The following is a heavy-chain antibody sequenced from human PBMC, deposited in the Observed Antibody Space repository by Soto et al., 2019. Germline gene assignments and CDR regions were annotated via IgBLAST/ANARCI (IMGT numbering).Heavy chain of an antibody. Sequence: ASVKVSCKASGYTFTGYYMHWVRQAPGQGLVWMGWINPNSGGTNYAQKFQGWVTVTRDTSISTAYMELSRLRSDDTAVYYCARSSETYYYDSSGYGAFDIWGQGTMVIVSS. D-gene: IGHD3-22*01. V-gene: IGHV1-2*04. CDR3: ARSSETYYYDSSGYGAFDI. CDR2: INPNSGGT. CDR1: GYTFTGYY. J-gene: IGHJ3*02.